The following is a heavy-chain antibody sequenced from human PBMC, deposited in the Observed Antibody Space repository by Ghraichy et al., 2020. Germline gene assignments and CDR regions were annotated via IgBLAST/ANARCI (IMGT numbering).Heavy chain of an antibody. D-gene: IGHD2-21*01. CDR3: ASLGCGGDCSYDY. CDR1: GFTFSSYE. CDR2: ISSSGSTI. V-gene: IGHV3-48*03. J-gene: IGHJ4*02. Sequence: GGSLRLSCAASGFTFSSYEMNWVRQAPGKGLEWVSYISSSGSTIYYADSVKGRFTISRDNAKNSLYLQMNSLRAEDTAVYYCASLGCGGDCSYDYWGQGTLVTVSS.